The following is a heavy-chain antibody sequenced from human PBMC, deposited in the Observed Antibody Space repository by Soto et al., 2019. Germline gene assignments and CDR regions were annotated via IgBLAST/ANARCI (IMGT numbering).Heavy chain of an antibody. CDR1: GFTFSSYA. CDR2: ISGSGGST. D-gene: IGHD2-21*02. Sequence: GGSLRLSCAASGFTFSSYAMSWVRQAPGKGLEWVSAISGSGGSTYYADSVKGRFTISRDNSKNTLYLQMNSLRAEDTAVYYCAKGAYCGGDCYYYYFDYWGQGTLVTVSS. CDR3: AKGAYCGGDCYYYYFDY. V-gene: IGHV3-23*01. J-gene: IGHJ4*02.